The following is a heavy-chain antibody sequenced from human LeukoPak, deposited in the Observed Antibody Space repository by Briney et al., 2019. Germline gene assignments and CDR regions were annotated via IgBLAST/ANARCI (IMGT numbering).Heavy chain of an antibody. CDR1: GGSITSSGYY. V-gene: IGHV4-39*01. J-gene: IGHJ3*02. D-gene: IGHD3-16*01. Sequence: SETLSLTCTVSGGSITSSGYYWGWIRQPPGKDLEWIGSIYYSGSTYYNPSLKSRVTISVDTSKNQLSLKLRSMTAAETAVNYCAWGDNRLEAFEIWGQGTMVTVSS. CDR3: AWGDNRLEAFEI. CDR2: IYYSGST.